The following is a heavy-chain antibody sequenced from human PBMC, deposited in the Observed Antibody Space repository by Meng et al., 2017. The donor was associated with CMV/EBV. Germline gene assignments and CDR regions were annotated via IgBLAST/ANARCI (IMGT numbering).Heavy chain of an antibody. V-gene: IGHV4-34*01. CDR3: AREGDLEWLLKGSHTWFDP. CDR1: CRSVSCYY. J-gene: IGHJ5*02. CDR2: INHSGST. Sequence: QQSGAGLLTPSGPLPLPYSVYCRSVSCYYWSWIRQPPGKGLEWIGEINHSGSTNYNPSLKSRVTISVDTSKNQFSLKLSSVTAADTAVYYCAREGDLEWLLKGSHTWFDPWGQGTLVAVSS. D-gene: IGHD3-3*01.